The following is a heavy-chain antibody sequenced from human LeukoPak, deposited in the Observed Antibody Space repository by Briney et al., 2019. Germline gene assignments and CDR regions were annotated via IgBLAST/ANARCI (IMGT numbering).Heavy chain of an antibody. CDR3: ASLQISAVTRTKRFDY. J-gene: IGHJ4*02. Sequence: SETLSLTCAVYGGSFSGYYWSWIRQPPGKGLEWIGEINHSGSTNYNPSLKSRVTISVDKSKNQFSLKLSSVTAADTAVYYCASLQISAVTRTKRFDYWGQGTLVTVSS. CDR2: INHSGST. V-gene: IGHV4-34*01. CDR1: GGSFSGYY. D-gene: IGHD4-17*01.